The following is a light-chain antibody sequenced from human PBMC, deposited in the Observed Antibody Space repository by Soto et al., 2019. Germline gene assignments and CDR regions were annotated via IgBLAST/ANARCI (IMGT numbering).Light chain of an antibody. CDR1: QSVLYSSNNKNY. CDR2: WAS. J-gene: IGKJ4*01. V-gene: IGKV4-1*01. Sequence: DIVMTQSPDSLAVSLGERATINCKSSQSVLYSSNNKNYLAWYQQKPGQPPKLLIYWASTRESGVPDRFSGSGSGTDFTLTISSLQAEDVAVYYCQQYRALGGGTKVEIK. CDR3: QQYRA.